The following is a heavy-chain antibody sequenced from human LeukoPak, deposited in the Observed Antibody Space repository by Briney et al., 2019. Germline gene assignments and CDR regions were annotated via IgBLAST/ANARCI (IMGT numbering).Heavy chain of an antibody. J-gene: IGHJ5*02. V-gene: IGHV4-59*01. CDR3: ARDRWFDP. CDR1: GGSISNYY. Sequence: PSETLSLTCSVSGGSISNYYWSWLRQPPGKGLEWIGYIYNSGKTNYNPSLKSRVTISIDTSKNQFSLKLTSVTAADTAFYYCARDRWFDPWGQGTLVTVSS. CDR2: IYNSGKT.